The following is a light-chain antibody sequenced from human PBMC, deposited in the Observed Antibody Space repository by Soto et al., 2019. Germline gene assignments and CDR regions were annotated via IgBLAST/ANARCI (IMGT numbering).Light chain of an antibody. CDR1: QSIGTY. J-gene: IGKJ2*01. Sequence: DAQMTQSPSSLSASVGDSVTITCRASQSIGTYLDWYQHKPGKAPKLLLYTASSLQSGVPSRFSGSGSGTDFTLTISSLQPDDFASYYCQESHSTFGQGTKLEIK. CDR3: QESHST. V-gene: IGKV1-39*01. CDR2: TAS.